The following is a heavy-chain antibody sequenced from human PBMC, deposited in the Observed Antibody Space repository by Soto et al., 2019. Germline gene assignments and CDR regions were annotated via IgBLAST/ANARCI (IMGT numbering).Heavy chain of an antibody. Sequence: GGSLRLSCAASGFTFSSYAMHWVRQAPGKGLEWVAVISCDGSNKYYADSVKGRFTISRDNAKNSLYLQMNSLRDEDTAVYYCARAVVVPAAMSGYYYYYGMDVWGQGTTVTVSS. V-gene: IGHV3-30-3*01. CDR2: ISCDGSNK. D-gene: IGHD2-2*01. CDR1: GFTFSSYA. CDR3: ARAVVVPAAMSGYYYYYGMDV. J-gene: IGHJ6*02.